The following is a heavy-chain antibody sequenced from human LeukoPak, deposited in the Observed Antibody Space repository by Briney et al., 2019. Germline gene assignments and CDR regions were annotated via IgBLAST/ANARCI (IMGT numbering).Heavy chain of an antibody. Sequence: GASVKVSCKASGGTFSSYAISWVRQAPGQGLEWMGGIIPIFGTANYAQKFQGRVTITADESTSTAYMELSSLRSEDTAVYYCARDSPLYYYDSSGYTDYWGQGTLVTVSS. CDR3: ARDSPLYYYDSSGYTDY. CDR1: GGTFSSYA. CDR2: IIPIFGTA. V-gene: IGHV1-69*13. D-gene: IGHD3-22*01. J-gene: IGHJ4*02.